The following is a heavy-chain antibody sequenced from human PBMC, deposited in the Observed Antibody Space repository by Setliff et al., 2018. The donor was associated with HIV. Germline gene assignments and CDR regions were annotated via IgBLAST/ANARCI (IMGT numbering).Heavy chain of an antibody. D-gene: IGHD3-3*01. CDR1: GGTFSDYA. J-gene: IGHJ4*01. Sequence: SVQVSCKDSGGTFSDYAVTWVRQAPGQGLEGMGGVIPVFGTANYAQKFQGRVTITTDESTRTAYMELRSLRSEDTAVYYCARVPSPFVQEGYFDDWGQGTLVTVSS. V-gene: IGHV1-69*05. CDR3: ARVPSPFVQEGYFDD. CDR2: VIPVFGTA.